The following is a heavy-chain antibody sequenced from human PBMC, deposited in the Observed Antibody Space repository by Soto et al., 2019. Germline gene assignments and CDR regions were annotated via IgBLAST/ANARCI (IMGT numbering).Heavy chain of an antibody. CDR1: GVTFSSYG. J-gene: IGHJ4*02. D-gene: IGHD3-22*01. CDR3: AKDSPIYDSSGYYYYFDY. V-gene: IGHV3-30*18. Sequence: PGGSLRLSCSASGVTFSSYGMHWVRQAPGKGLEWVAVISYDGSNKYYADSVKGRFTISRDNSKNTLYLQMNSLRAEDTAVYYCAKDSPIYDSSGYYYYFDYWGQGTLVTVSS. CDR2: ISYDGSNK.